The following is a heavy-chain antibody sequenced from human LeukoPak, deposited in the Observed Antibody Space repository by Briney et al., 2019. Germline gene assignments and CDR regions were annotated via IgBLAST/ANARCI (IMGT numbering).Heavy chain of an antibody. J-gene: IGHJ4*02. CDR2: ISSSSSYI. D-gene: IGHD3-22*01. Sequence: GGSLRLSCAASGFTFSNYNMNWVRQAPGKGLEWVSSISSSSSYIYYADSVKGRFTISRDNAKNSLYLQMNSLRAEDTAVYYCARDSPVTVWLSGKERYTFKTDSWGQGTLVTVSS. V-gene: IGHV3-21*01. CDR1: GFTFSNYN. CDR3: ARDSPVTVWLSGKERYTFKTDS.